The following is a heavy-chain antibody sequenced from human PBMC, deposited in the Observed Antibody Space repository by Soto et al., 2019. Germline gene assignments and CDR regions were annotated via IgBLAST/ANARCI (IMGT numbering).Heavy chain of an antibody. J-gene: IGHJ6*02. V-gene: IGHV3-30*18. CDR2: ISYDGSNK. D-gene: IGHD6-19*01. Sequence: PWGSLRLSCAASGFTFSSYGMHRVRQAPGKGLEWVAVISYDGSNKYYADSVKGRFTISRDNSKNTLYLQMNSLRAEDTAVYYCAKDPVAGSYYYYGMDVWGQGTTVTVS. CDR3: AKDPVAGSYYYYGMDV. CDR1: GFTFSSYG.